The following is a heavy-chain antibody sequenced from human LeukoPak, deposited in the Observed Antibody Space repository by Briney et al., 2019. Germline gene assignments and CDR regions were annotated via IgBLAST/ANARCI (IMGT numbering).Heavy chain of an antibody. D-gene: IGHD5-24*01. CDR1: GGSISSGSYY. J-gene: IGHJ5*02. CDR3: ARDATAQLQSCWFDP. CDR2: IYTSGST. Sequence: PSETLSLACTVSGGSISSGSYYWSWIRQPAGKGLGWIGRIYTSGSTYYNPSLKSRVTISVDTSKNQFSLKLSSVSAADTAVYYCARDATAQLQSCWFDPWGQGTLVTVSS. V-gene: IGHV4-61*02.